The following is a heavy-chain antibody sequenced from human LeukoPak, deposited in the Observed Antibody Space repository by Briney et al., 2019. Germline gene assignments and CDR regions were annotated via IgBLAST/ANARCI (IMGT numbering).Heavy chain of an antibody. CDR2: INPNSGGT. V-gene: IGHV1-2*03. D-gene: IGHD1-26*01. J-gene: IGHJ5*02. CDR1: GYTFTGYY. CDR3: ARDQELVGAIEGWGFDP. Sequence: LVASVKVSCKASGYTFTGYYMHWVRQAPGQGLEWMGWINPNSGGTNYAQKFQGRVTMTRDTSISTAYMELSRLRSDDTAVYYCARDQELVGAIEGWGFDPWGQGTLVTVSS.